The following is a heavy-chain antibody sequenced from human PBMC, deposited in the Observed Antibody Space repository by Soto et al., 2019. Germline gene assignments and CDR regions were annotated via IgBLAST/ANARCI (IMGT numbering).Heavy chain of an antibody. CDR2: ISGSGGST. CDR3: AKAGRTIVVVPAAVYYFDY. V-gene: IGHV3-23*01. D-gene: IGHD2-2*01. J-gene: IGHJ4*02. CDR1: GFTFSSYA. Sequence: GGSLRLSCAASGFTFSSYAMSWVRQAPGKGLEWVSAISGSGGSTYYADSVKGRFTISRDNSKNTLYLQMNSLRAEDTAVYYCAKAGRTIVVVPAAVYYFDYWGQGTLVTVSS.